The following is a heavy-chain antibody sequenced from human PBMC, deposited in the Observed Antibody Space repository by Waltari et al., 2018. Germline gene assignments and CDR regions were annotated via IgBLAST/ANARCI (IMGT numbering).Heavy chain of an antibody. CDR3: ARRDYYDSSGYYYD. V-gene: IGHV4-39*01. CDR1: GGSISSGSYY. D-gene: IGHD3-22*01. CDR2: IYYSGST. J-gene: IGHJ4*02. Sequence: QLQLQESGPGLVKPSETLSLTCTVSGGSISSGSYYWGWIRQPPGKGLEWIGSIYYSGSTYYNPSLKSRVTISVDTSKNQFSLKLSSVTAADTAVYYCARRDYYDSSGYYYDWGQGTLVTVSS.